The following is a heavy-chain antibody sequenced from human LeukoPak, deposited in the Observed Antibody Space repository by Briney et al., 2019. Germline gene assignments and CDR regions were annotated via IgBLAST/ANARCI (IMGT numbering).Heavy chain of an antibody. D-gene: IGHD6-6*01. CDR3: AKTYRAARTAFDH. J-gene: IGHJ4*02. CDR1: GFTFSSYS. V-gene: IGHV3-21*04. Sequence: GGSLRLSCAASGFTFSSYSMNWFRQAPGKGLEGVSSISSSSSYIYYADSVKGRFTISRDNAKNSLYLQMNSLRAEDTAIYYCAKTYRAARTAFDHWGQGTLVTVSS. CDR2: ISSSSSYI.